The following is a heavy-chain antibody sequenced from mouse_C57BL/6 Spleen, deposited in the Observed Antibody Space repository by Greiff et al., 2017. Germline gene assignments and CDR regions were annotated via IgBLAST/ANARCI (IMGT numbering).Heavy chain of an antibody. J-gene: IGHJ1*03. V-gene: IGHV5-16*01. CDR2: INYDGSST. D-gene: IGHD2-3*01. CDR3: ARERWLLNYWYFDV. CDR1: GFTFSDYY. Sequence: DVQLQESEAGLVQPGSSMTLSCTASGFTFSDYYMAWVRQVPEKGLEWVANINYDGSSTYYLDSLKSRFIISRDNAKNILYLQMSSLKSEDTVTYYCARERWLLNYWYFDVWGTGTTVTVSS.